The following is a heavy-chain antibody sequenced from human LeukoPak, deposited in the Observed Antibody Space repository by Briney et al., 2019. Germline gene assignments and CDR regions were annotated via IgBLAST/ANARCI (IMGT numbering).Heavy chain of an antibody. CDR1: GYSFTSYW. Sequence: KTGESLKISCKGSGYSFTSYWIGWVRQMPGKGLEWMGIIYPGDSDTRYSPSLQGQVTISADKSISTAYLQWSSLKASDTAMYYCARTRYFDWLFLPHWYFDLWGRGTLVTVSS. D-gene: IGHD3-9*01. CDR3: ARTRYFDWLFLPHWYFDL. J-gene: IGHJ2*01. V-gene: IGHV5-51*01. CDR2: IYPGDSDT.